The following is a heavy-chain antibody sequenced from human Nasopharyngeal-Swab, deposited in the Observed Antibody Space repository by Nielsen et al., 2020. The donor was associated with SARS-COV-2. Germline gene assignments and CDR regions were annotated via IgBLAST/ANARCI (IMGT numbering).Heavy chain of an antibody. J-gene: IGHJ4*02. CDR2: ISWDGVNT. Sequence: GESLKISCVASGFTFDDYGLHWVRQVPGKGLGWVSLISWDGVNTYYADSVKGRFTISRDNSRNSLFLQMNSLKTEDTALYYSAKGVHYMSYFHTPPSDHWGQGTPVTVSS. CDR3: AKGVHYMSYFHTPPSDH. D-gene: IGHD3-10*01. CDR1: GFTFDDYG. V-gene: IGHV3-43*01.